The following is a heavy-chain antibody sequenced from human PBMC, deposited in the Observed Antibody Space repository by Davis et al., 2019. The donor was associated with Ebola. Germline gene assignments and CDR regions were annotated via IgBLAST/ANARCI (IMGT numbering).Heavy chain of an antibody. Sequence: GESLKISCAASGFTFRTYNMKWARQAPGKGLEWVSSISCGSSYKYYPDSVKGRFTISRDNAKTSLYLQMNSLRAEDTAVYYCARGTLDDPYGSGTYYYMDIWGNGTTVTVSS. CDR1: GFTFRTYN. V-gene: IGHV3-21*01. J-gene: IGHJ6*03. D-gene: IGHD3-10*01. CDR2: ISCGSSYK. CDR3: ARGTLDDPYGSGTYYYMDI.